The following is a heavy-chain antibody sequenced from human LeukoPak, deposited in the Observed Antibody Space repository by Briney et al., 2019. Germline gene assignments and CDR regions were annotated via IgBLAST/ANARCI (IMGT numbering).Heavy chain of an antibody. CDR2: ISAYNGNT. Sequence: ASVKVSCKASGYTFTSYGISWVRQAPGQGLEWMGWISAYNGNTNYAQKLQGRVTMTTDTSTSTAYMELRSLRSDDTAVYYCARDSPPSYDFYGAYYYGMDVWGQGTTVTVSS. V-gene: IGHV1-18*01. J-gene: IGHJ6*02. CDR1: GYTFTSYG. CDR3: ARDSPPSYDFYGAYYYGMDV. D-gene: IGHD3-3*01.